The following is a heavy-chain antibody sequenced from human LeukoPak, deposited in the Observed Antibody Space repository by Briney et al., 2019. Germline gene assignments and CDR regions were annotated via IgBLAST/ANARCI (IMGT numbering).Heavy chain of an antibody. Sequence: GASVKVSCKASGYTFTSYDINWVRQATGQGLEWMGWMNPNSGNTGYAQKFQGRVTMTRNTSISTAYMELSSLRSEDTAVYYCARGRGKVVPAARRPFDYWGQGTLVTVSS. CDR3: ARGRGKVVPAARRPFDY. CDR2: MNPNSGNT. J-gene: IGHJ4*02. CDR1: GYTFTSYD. V-gene: IGHV1-8*02. D-gene: IGHD2-2*01.